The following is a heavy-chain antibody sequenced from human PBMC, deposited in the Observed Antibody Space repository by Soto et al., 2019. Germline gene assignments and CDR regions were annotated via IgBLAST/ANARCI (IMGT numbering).Heavy chain of an antibody. D-gene: IGHD1-1*01. CDR1: GFTFSSYG. CDR2: IWYDGSNK. Sequence: QVQLVESGGGVVQPGRSLRLSCAASGFTFSSYGMHWVRQAPGKGLEWVAVIWYDGSNKYYADSVKGRFTISRDNSKNPLYLQMNSLGAEDTAVYYCARDAWPLDYYGMDVWGQGTTVTVSS. J-gene: IGHJ6*02. CDR3: ARDAWPLDYYGMDV. V-gene: IGHV3-33*01.